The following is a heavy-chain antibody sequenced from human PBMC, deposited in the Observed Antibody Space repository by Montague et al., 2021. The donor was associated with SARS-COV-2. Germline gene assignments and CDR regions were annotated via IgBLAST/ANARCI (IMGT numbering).Heavy chain of an antibody. Sequence: SETLSLTCAVYGGSLSNYYWSWIRQPPGKGLEWIGEINHRGTTNDNASPKSRVTMSVDTSKNQFSLKLSSVTAADTAVYYCARQGPMVRGVIKPSGWFDPWGQGTLVTVSS. J-gene: IGHJ5*02. CDR2: INHRGTT. V-gene: IGHV4-34*01. CDR3: ARQGPMVRGVIKPSGWFDP. CDR1: GGSLSNYY. D-gene: IGHD3-10*01.